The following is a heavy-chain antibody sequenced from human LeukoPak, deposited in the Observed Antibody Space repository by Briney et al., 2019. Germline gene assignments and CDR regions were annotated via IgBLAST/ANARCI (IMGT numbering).Heavy chain of an antibody. CDR2: IIPIFGTA. CDR1: GGTFSSYA. D-gene: IGHD5-18*01. V-gene: IGHV1-69*13. Sequence: SVKVSCKASGGTFSSYAISWVRQAPGQGLEWMGGIIPIFGTANYAQKFQGRATITADESTSTAYMELSSLRSEDTAVYYCARGPRGYSYGVFDYWGQGTLVTVSS. J-gene: IGHJ4*02. CDR3: ARGPRGYSYGVFDY.